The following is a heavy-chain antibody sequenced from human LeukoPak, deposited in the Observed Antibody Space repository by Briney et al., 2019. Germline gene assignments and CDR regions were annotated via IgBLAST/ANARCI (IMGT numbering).Heavy chain of an antibody. V-gene: IGHV4-38-2*01. CDR2: IYHSGTT. D-gene: IGHD4-11*01. CDR3: ARTTVTTDYNYYMDV. CDR1: GFTFSNYW. Sequence: GSLRLSCVASGFTFSNYWMSWVRQAPGKGLEWIGSIYHSGTTYYNPSLKSRVTISVDTSKNQFSLKLSSVTAADTAVYYCARTTVTTDYNYYMDVWGKGTTVTVSS. J-gene: IGHJ6*03.